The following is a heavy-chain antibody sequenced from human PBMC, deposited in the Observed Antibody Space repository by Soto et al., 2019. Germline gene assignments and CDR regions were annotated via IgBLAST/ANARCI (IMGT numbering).Heavy chain of an antibody. J-gene: IGHJ4*02. CDR3: ARGRDGDY. CDR1: GYGFTTYG. CDR2: ISAHNGNT. D-gene: IGHD6-6*01. V-gene: IGHV1-18*01. Sequence: QVHLVQSGAEVKKSGASVKVSCKGSGYGFTTYGITWVRQAPGQGLEWMAWISAHNGNTNYAQKVQGRVTVTRDTSTSTAYMELRSLSYDDTAVYYCARGRDGDYWGQGALVTVSS.